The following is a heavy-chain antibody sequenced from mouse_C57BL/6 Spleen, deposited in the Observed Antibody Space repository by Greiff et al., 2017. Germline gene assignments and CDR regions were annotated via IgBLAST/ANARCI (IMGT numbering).Heavy chain of an antibody. CDR2: INPSSCYT. V-gene: IGHV1-4*01. Sequence: VQLQQSGAELARPGASVKMSCKASGYTFTSYTMHWVKQRPGPGLDWIGYINPSSCYTKSNQQFKDKATLTADKSSSTAYMQRSSLTSEDSAVYYCARGPSLRRDGYFDDGGQGTTLTVSS. J-gene: IGHJ2*01. D-gene: IGHD2-12*01. CDR3: ARGPSLRRDGYFDD. CDR1: GYTFTSYT.